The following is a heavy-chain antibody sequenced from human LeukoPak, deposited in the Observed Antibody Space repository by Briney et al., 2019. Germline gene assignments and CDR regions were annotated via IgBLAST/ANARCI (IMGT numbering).Heavy chain of an antibody. CDR1: GYSFPTYW. CDR2: IFPADSDT. CDR3: ARHVYPDY. V-gene: IGHV5-51*01. J-gene: IGHJ4*02. Sequence: GESLNISWQGSGYSFPTYWSSWVRQMPGKGLEWMGIIFPADSDTRYSPSFQGQVTISADKSISTAYLQWSSLKASDTAIYYCARHVYPDYWGQGTLVTVSS.